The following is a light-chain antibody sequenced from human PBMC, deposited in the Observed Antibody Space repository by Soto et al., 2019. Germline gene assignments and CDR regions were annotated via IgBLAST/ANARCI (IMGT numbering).Light chain of an antibody. CDR1: QSVSSY. V-gene: IGKV3-11*01. J-gene: IGKJ4*01. CDR3: QQRSNWPLT. CDR2: DAS. Sequence: IVLPQFPVTLSLSTGERATLSCRASQSVSSYLAWYQQKPGQAPRLLISDASNRATDIPARFSGSGSGTDFTLTISSLESEDFAVYYCQQRSNWPLTFGGGTKVDI.